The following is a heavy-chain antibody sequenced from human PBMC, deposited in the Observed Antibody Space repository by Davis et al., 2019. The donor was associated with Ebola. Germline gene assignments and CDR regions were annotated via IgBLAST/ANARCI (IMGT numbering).Heavy chain of an antibody. CDR3: ARVPRRCSGGSCHYYYYGMDV. Sequence: ASVKVSCKASGYTFTSYGITWVRQAPGQGLEWMGWINPHNGNTNYAQNVQGRVTMTTDTSTSTAYMELRSLRSDDTAVYYCARVPRRCSGGSCHYYYYGMDVWGQGTTVTVSS. CDR1: GYTFTSYG. V-gene: IGHV1-18*04. D-gene: IGHD2-15*01. CDR2: INPHNGNT. J-gene: IGHJ6*02.